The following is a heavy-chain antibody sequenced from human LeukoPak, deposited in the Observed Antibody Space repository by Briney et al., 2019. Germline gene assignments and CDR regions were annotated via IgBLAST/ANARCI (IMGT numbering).Heavy chain of an antibody. D-gene: IGHD5-24*01. CDR1: GYSFISYW. CDR2: IYPGDSDT. Sequence: GESLKISCKGSGYSFISYWIGWVRQMPGKGLEWMGIIYPGDSDTRYSPSFQGQVTISADKSISTAYLQWSSLKASDTAMYYCARHEDWDGYNHNVDYWGQGTLVSISS. CDR3: ARHEDWDGYNHNVDY. V-gene: IGHV5-51*01. J-gene: IGHJ4*02.